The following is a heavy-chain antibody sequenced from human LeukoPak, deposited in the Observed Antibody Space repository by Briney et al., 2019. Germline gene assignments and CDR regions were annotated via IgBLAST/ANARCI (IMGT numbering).Heavy chain of an antibody. CDR3: ARDLRATTSPGSPQY. J-gene: IGHJ4*02. Sequence: PGGSLRLSCAASGFTFSTYWVTWVRQAPGKGLEWVANIKQDGSERYYVDSVKGRFTISRDNAKNSLYLQMNSLRAEDTAVYYRARDLRATTSPGSPQYWGQGTLVTVSS. CDR1: GFTFSTYW. V-gene: IGHV3-7*01. CDR2: IKQDGSER. D-gene: IGHD1-1*01.